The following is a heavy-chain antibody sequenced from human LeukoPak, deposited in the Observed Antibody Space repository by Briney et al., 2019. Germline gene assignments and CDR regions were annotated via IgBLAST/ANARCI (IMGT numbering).Heavy chain of an antibody. CDR3: ARDLAGRNY. Sequence: PGGSLRLSCAASGFTFSTYSMNWVRQAPGKGLEWVSYISSSSSYIYYADSVKGRFTISRDNAKNSLYLQMNSLRAEDTAVYYCARDLAGRNYWGQGTLVTVSS. CDR2: ISSSSSYI. V-gene: IGHV3-21*05. J-gene: IGHJ4*02. CDR1: GFTFSTYS.